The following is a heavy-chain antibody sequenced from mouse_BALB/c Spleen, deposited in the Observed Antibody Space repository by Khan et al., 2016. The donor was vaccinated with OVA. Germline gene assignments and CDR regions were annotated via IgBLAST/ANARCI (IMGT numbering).Heavy chain of an antibody. CDR1: GYTFTSYV. Sequence: EVELVESGPELVKPGASVKMSCKASGYTFTSYVMHWVKQKPGLGLEWIGYIYPFNDDTKYNEKFKDKATLTSDNSSSTAYMELSSLTSEDSAVYDCAAGGTYDVSFAYWGQGTLVTVSA. CDR2: IYPFNDDT. D-gene: IGHD1-1*02. CDR3: AAGGTYDVSFAY. V-gene: IGHV1S136*01. J-gene: IGHJ3*01.